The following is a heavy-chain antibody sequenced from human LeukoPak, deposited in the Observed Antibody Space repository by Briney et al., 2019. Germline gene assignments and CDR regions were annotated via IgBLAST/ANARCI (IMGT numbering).Heavy chain of an antibody. D-gene: IGHD2-2*02. Sequence: PGGSLRLSCAASGFTFSSYAMHWVRQAPGKGLEWVAVISYDGSNKYYADSVKGRFTISRDNSKNTLYLQMNSLRAEDTAVYYCARDLPRYCSSTSCYTNWFDPWGQGTLVTVFS. J-gene: IGHJ5*02. CDR2: ISYDGSNK. CDR3: ARDLPRYCSSTSCYTNWFDP. CDR1: GFTFSSYA. V-gene: IGHV3-30-3*01.